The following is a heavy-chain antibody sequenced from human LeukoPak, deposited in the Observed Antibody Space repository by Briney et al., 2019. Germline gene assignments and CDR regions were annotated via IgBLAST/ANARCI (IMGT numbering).Heavy chain of an antibody. J-gene: IGHJ6*02. D-gene: IGHD1-20*01. Sequence: PGGSLRLSCAASGFTFSGSAMHWVRQASGKGLEWVGRIRSKANSYATAYAASVKGRFTISRDDSKNTAYLQMNSLKTEDTAVYYCTRPLFDNWNLSGMDVWSQGTTVTVSS. CDR3: TRPLFDNWNLSGMDV. V-gene: IGHV3-73*01. CDR2: IRSKANSYAT. CDR1: GFTFSGSA.